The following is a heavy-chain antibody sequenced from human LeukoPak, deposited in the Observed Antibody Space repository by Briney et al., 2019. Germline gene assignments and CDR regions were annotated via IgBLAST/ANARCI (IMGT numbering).Heavy chain of an antibody. J-gene: IGHJ4*02. Sequence: SETLSLTCAVYGGSFSGYYWSWIRQPPGKGLEWIGEINHSGSTNYNPSLKSRVTISVDTSKNQFSLKLYSVTAADTAVYYCARGGDYGDYVFHYWGQGTLVTVSS. V-gene: IGHV4-34*01. CDR1: GGSFSGYY. D-gene: IGHD4-17*01. CDR2: INHSGST. CDR3: ARGGDYGDYVFHY.